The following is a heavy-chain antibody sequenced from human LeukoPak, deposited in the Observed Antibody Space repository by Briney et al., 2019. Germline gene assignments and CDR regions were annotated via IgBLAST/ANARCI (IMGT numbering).Heavy chain of an antibody. Sequence: GGSLRLSCAASGFTFSSYAMHWVRQAPGKGLEWVVVISYDGSNKYYADSVKGRFTISRDNSKNTLYLQMNSLRAEDTAVYYCARGARIQLWFSFDYWGQGTLVTVSS. CDR2: ISYDGSNK. CDR3: ARGARIQLWFSFDY. J-gene: IGHJ4*02. V-gene: IGHV3-30-3*01. D-gene: IGHD5-18*01. CDR1: GFTFSSYA.